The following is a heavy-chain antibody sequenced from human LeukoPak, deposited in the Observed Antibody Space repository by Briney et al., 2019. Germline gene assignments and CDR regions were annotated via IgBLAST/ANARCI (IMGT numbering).Heavy chain of an antibody. D-gene: IGHD6-13*01. Sequence: ASVKVSCRASGYTFSVYYIHWLRQAPGQGLEWLGWINPNNGGTLYSQKFQGGVTMSRDTSISAVYMELNRLTTDDTAVYFCARGVATTGAKFFDYWGQGTLVTVSS. J-gene: IGHJ4*02. CDR2: INPNNGGT. CDR3: ARGVATTGAKFFDY. CDR1: GYTFSVYY. V-gene: IGHV1-2*02.